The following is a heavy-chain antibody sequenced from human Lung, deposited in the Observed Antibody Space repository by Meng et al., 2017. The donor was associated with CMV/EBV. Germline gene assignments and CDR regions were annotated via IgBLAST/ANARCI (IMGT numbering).Heavy chain of an antibody. V-gene: IGHV3-30-3*01. CDR1: GFSFSIYG. D-gene: IGHD3-16*01. CDR2: ISNDGSNE. Sequence: GGSLRLXCVASGFSFSIYGMHWVRQAPGKGLEWVALISNDGSNEYYADSVEGRFTISRDNSKSTLYLQMNSPRTEDTAVYYCATVISSYSSAGEYSLYYAYYGMDDXGQGXTVTVSS. J-gene: IGHJ6*02. CDR3: ATVISSYSSAGEYSLYYAYYGMDD.